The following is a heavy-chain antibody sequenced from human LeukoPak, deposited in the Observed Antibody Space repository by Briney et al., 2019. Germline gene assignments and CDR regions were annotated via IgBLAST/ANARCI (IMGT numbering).Heavy chain of an antibody. CDR1: GFTFSSYV. Sequence: GRSLRLSCAASGFTFSSYVMHWVRQAPGKGLEWVAVISYDGTNKYYADSVKGRFTISRDNSKNTLYLQMNSLRAEDTAVYYCARETSSGWEFDYWGQGTLVTVSS. CDR2: ISYDGTNK. V-gene: IGHV3-30-3*01. J-gene: IGHJ4*02. D-gene: IGHD6-19*01. CDR3: ARETSSGWEFDY.